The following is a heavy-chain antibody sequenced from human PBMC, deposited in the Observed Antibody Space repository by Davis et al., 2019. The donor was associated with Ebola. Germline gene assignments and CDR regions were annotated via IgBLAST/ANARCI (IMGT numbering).Heavy chain of an antibody. V-gene: IGHV1-8*01. CDR1: GYTFTSYD. CDR3: ARASLMGARPLLYYYYGMDV. CDR2: MNPNSGNT. Sequence: ASVKVSCKASGYTFTSYDINWVRQATGQGLEWMGWMNPNSGNTGYAQKFQGRVTMTRNTSISTAYMELSSLRSEDTAVYYCARASLMGARPLLYYYYGMDVWGQGTTVTVSS. J-gene: IGHJ6*02. D-gene: IGHD3-10*01.